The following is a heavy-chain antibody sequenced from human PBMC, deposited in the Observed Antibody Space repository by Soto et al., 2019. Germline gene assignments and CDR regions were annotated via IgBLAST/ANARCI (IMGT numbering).Heavy chain of an antibody. CDR3: ARDEDDYYYGMDV. Sequence: GGSLRLSCAASGFPFSSYSMNWVRQAPGKGLEWVSSISSSSSYIYYADSVKGRFTISRDNAKNSLYLQMNSLRAEDTAVYYCARDEDDYYYGMDVWGQGTTVTVSS. CDR2: ISSSSSYI. J-gene: IGHJ6*02. V-gene: IGHV3-21*01. CDR1: GFPFSSYS.